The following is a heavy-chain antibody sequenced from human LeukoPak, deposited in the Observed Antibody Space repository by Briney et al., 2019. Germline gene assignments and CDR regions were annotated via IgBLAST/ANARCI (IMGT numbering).Heavy chain of an antibody. Sequence: PGGSLRLSCAASAFTFSDYWMTWVRQAPVKGLEWVATIKGDGSEIYYVDSVKGRFAISRDNAKNSLYLQMNSLRADDTAVYYCVRFGYAYGMDVWGQGTTVTV. J-gene: IGHJ6*02. CDR3: VRFGYAYGMDV. CDR2: IKGDGSEI. V-gene: IGHV3-7*01. D-gene: IGHD3-16*01. CDR1: AFTFSDYW.